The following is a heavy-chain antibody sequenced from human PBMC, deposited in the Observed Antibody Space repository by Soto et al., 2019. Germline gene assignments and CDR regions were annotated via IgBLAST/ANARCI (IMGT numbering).Heavy chain of an antibody. Sequence: GGSLRLSCAASGFTFSSYSMNWVRQAPGKGLEWVSSISGSSSYIFYADSVKGRFTISRDNAKNSLYLQMNSLRVEDTAVYYCARDPRVLYYFDDWGQGTLVTVSS. D-gene: IGHD3-10*01. CDR3: ARDPRVLYYFDD. J-gene: IGHJ4*02. CDR2: ISGSSSYI. CDR1: GFTFSSYS. V-gene: IGHV3-21*01.